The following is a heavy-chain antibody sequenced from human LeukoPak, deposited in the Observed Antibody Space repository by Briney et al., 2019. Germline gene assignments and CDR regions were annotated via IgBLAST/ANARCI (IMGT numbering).Heavy chain of an antibody. CDR2: IYYSGST. CDR1: GGSISSGDYC. Sequence: SQTLSLTCTVSGGSISSGDYCWSWIRQHPGKGLEWIGYIYYSGSTYYNPSLKSRVTISVDTSKNQFSLKLSSVTAADTAVYYCAREGLLDPKFYYYYMDVWGKGTTVTVSS. J-gene: IGHJ6*03. CDR3: AREGLLDPKFYYYYMDV. V-gene: IGHV4-31*03.